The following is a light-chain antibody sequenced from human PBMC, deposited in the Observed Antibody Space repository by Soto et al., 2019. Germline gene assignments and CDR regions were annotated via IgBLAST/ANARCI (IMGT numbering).Light chain of an antibody. CDR3: HQYDSSPLT. V-gene: IGKV3-20*01. CDR1: QSVSSSY. J-gene: IGKJ4*01. Sequence: EIVLTQSPGTLSLSPGERATLSCRASQSVSSSYLAWYHQKPGQAPRLLIYGASSRATGIPDRFSGSGSGTDFTLTISRLEPEDVAVYYWHQYDSSPLTFGGGTKVEIK. CDR2: GAS.